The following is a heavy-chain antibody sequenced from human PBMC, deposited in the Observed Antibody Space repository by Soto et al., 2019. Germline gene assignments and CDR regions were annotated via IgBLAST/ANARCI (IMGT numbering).Heavy chain of an antibody. CDR1: GYSFANYW. Sequence: RESLKISCKGSGYSFANYWIAWVRQMPGKGLEWMGLIYPHDSDTKYSPSFEGQVIISADKSINTAYLQWNSLKASDTAMYYCARSFGFDIWGQGTMVTVSS. D-gene: IGHD3-16*01. J-gene: IGHJ3*02. V-gene: IGHV5-51*01. CDR3: ARSFGFDI. CDR2: IYPHDSDT.